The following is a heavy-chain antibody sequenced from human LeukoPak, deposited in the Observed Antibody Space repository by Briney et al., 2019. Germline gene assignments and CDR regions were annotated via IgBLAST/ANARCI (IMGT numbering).Heavy chain of an antibody. J-gene: IGHJ4*02. D-gene: IGHD6-25*01. CDR2: ISGSGGST. CDR1: GFTFSSYG. Sequence: GGSLRLSCAASGFTFSSYGMTWVRQAPGKGLEWVSAISGSGGSTYYADSVKGRFTISRDNSKNTLYLQMNSLRAEDTAVYYCAKATAKYCFDYWGQGTLVTVSS. CDR3: AKATAKYCFDY. V-gene: IGHV3-23*01.